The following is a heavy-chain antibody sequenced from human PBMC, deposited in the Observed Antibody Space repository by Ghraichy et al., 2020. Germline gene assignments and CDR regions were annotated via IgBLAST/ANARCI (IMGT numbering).Heavy chain of an antibody. D-gene: IGHD2-8*01. CDR1: GGSISSGGYS. Sequence: SLNISCAVSGGSISSGGYSWSWIRQPPGKGLEWIGYIYHSGSTYYNPSLKSRVTISVDRSKNQFSLKLSSVTAADTAVYYCAREKNGFDYWGQGTLVTVSS. CDR3: AREKNGFDY. CDR2: IYHSGST. V-gene: IGHV4-30-2*01. J-gene: IGHJ4*02.